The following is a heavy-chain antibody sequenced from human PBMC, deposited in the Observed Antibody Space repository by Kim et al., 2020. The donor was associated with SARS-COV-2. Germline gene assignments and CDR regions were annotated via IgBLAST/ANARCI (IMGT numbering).Heavy chain of an antibody. CDR1: GGSISSGGYY. CDR2: IYYSGST. V-gene: IGHV4-31*03. J-gene: IGHJ6*03. Sequence: SETLSLTCTVSGGSISSGGYYWSWIRQHPGKGLEWIGYIYYSGSTYYNPSLKSRVTISVDTSKNQFSLKLSSVTAADTAVYYCARGLVEPLYYYYYMDVWGKGTTVTVSS. CDR3: ARGLVEPLYYYYYMDV. D-gene: IGHD1-1*01.